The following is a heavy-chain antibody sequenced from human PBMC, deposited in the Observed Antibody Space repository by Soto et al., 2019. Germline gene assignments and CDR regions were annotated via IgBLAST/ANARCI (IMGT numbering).Heavy chain of an antibody. CDR2: SRNKAKKYTT. CDR3: MRITGDGNWFDP. Sequence: RRLSCVGSGFTFSDHYIDWVRQAPGKGLEWVGRSRNKAKKYTTDFAASVRGRFTISRDDSKKSVFLQMNSLQTEDTAVYYCMRITGDGNWFDPWGQGTLVTVSS. V-gene: IGHV3-72*01. D-gene: IGHD1-20*01. CDR1: GFTFSDHY. J-gene: IGHJ5*02.